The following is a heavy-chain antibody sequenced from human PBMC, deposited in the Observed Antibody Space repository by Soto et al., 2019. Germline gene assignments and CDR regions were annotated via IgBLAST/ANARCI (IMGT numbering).Heavy chain of an antibody. Sequence: KTSETLSLTCTVSGGSVSSGSYYWSWIRQPPGKGLEWIGYIYYSGSTNYNPSLKSRVTISVDTSKHQFSLKLSSVTAADTAVYYCAREPILGLVIRDAFDIWGQGTMVTVSS. J-gene: IGHJ3*02. CDR3: AREPILGLVIRDAFDI. CDR2: IYYSGST. V-gene: IGHV4-61*01. CDR1: GGSVSSGSYY. D-gene: IGHD3-3*01.